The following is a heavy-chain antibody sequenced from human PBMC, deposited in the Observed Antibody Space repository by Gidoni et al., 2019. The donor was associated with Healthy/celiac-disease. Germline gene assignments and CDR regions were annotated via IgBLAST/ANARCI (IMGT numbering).Heavy chain of an antibody. Sequence: QVQLQESGPGLVKPSQTLSLTCTVSGGSISSGGYYWSWIRPHPGKGLEWIGYIYYSGSTYYNPSLKSRVTISVDTSKNQFSLKLSSVTAADTAVYYCARGFYGSGSYMCDYWGQGTLVTVSS. V-gene: IGHV4-31*03. CDR3: ARGFYGSGSYMCDY. J-gene: IGHJ4*02. CDR1: GGSISSGGYY. D-gene: IGHD3-10*01. CDR2: IYYSGST.